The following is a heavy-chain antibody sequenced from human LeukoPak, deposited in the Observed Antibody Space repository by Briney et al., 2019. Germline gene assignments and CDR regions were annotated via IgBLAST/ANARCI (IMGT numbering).Heavy chain of an antibody. CDR2: MNPNSGNT. J-gene: IGHJ5*02. CDR1: GYTFTSYD. D-gene: IGHD3-16*01. Sequence: ASVTVSFTASGYTFTSYDINWVRQATGQGLEWMGWMNPNSGNTGYAQKFQGRVTMTRNTSISTAYMELSSLRSEDTAVYYCAREGGSIDWFDPWGQGTLVTVSS. CDR3: AREGGSIDWFDP. V-gene: IGHV1-8*01.